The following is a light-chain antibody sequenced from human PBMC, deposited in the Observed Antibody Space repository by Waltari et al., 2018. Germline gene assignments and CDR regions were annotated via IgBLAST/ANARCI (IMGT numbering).Light chain of an antibody. CDR3: QQYGSSPRT. Sequence: EIVLTQSPGTLSLSPGERDPFSCRASQSVSSSYLAWYQQKPGQAPRLLIYGASSRATGIPDRFSGSGSGTDFTLTISRLEPEDFAVYYCQQYGSSPRTFGQGTKVEIK. CDR2: GAS. CDR1: QSVSSSY. V-gene: IGKV3-20*01. J-gene: IGKJ1*01.